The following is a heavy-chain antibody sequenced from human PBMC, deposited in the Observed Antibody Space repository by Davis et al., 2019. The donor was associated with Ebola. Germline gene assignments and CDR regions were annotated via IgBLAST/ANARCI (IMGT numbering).Heavy chain of an antibody. CDR1: GFTVSSNY. CDR2: IYSGGST. D-gene: IGHD6-13*01. V-gene: IGHV3-53*01. CDR3: ARALSSSWFEFDY. J-gene: IGHJ4*02. Sequence: GGSLRLSCAASGFTVSSNYMSWVRQAPGKGLEWVSVIYSGGSTYCADSVKGRFTISRDNSKNTLYLQMNSLRAEDTAVYYCARALSSSWFEFDYWGQGTLVTVSS.